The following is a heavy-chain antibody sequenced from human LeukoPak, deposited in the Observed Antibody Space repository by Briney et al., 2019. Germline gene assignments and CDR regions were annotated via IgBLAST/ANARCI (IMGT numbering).Heavy chain of an antibody. Sequence: GGSLRLSCAASGFTFSNYWMSWVRQAPGKGLEWVANIKEDGSEKYYVDSVKGRFTISRDNAENSLYLQMNNLRAEDTAVFYCASVGYDRSGYYYYWGQGTLVTVSS. CDR3: ASVGYDRSGYYYY. D-gene: IGHD3-22*01. J-gene: IGHJ4*02. CDR1: GFTFSNYW. CDR2: IKEDGSEK. V-gene: IGHV3-7*01.